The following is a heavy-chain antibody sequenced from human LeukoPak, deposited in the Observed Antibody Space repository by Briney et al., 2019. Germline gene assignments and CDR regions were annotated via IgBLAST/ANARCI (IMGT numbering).Heavy chain of an antibody. CDR3: ARYIGDNAFNI. J-gene: IGHJ3*02. D-gene: IGHD2-15*01. V-gene: IGHV4-59*01. CDR2: IYYSGST. Sequence: SETLSLTCTASGGSISSYYWSWIRQPPGKGLEWIGYIYYSGSTTYNPYLKSRVTISVDTSKNQFSLKLSSVTAADTAVYYCARYIGDNAFNIWGQGTMVTVSS. CDR1: GGSISSYY.